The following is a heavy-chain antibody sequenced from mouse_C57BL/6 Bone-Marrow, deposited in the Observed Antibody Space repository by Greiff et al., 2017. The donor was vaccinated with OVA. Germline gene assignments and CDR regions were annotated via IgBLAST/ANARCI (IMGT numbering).Heavy chain of an antibody. J-gene: IGHJ3*01. CDR2: IYPRSGNT. CDR3: ARDGYYSWFAY. Sequence: VQLQQSGAELARPGASVKLSCKASGYTFTSSGISWVKQRTGQGLEWIGEIYPRSGNTYYNEKFKGKATLTADKSSSTAYMELRSLTSEDSAVYFCARDGYYSWFAYWGQGTLVTVSA. CDR1: GYTFTSSG. V-gene: IGHV1-81*01. D-gene: IGHD2-3*01.